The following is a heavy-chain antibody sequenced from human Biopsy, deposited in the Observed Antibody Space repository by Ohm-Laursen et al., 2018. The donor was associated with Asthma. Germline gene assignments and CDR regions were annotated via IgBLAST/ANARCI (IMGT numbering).Heavy chain of an antibody. CDR1: GGTFSRYA. CDR3: AREVSTVDYGYYYFAMDV. Sequence: GATVKISCNASGGTFSRYAIGWVRQAPGQGLEWMGGIIPVFGTSNYAQKFQGRVTFTADGFTSSAYMELSSLTSEDSAVYYCAREVSTVDYGYYYFAMDVWGQGTTVTVSS. D-gene: IGHD4-17*01. V-gene: IGHV1-69*13. J-gene: IGHJ6*02. CDR2: IIPVFGTS.